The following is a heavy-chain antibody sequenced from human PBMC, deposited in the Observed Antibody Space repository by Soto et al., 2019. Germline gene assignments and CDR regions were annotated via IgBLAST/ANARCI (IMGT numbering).Heavy chain of an antibody. CDR1: GYSFTSYW. V-gene: IGHV5-10-1*01. CDR2: IDPSDSYT. D-gene: IGHD6-19*01. CDR3: AIRDSLAGIVY. Sequence: PGESLKISCTGSGYSFTSYWISLVRQLPGKGLEWMGRIDPSDSYTNYSPSFPGHVTISADKSISTAYLQWSSLKASDTAMYYCAIRDSLAGIVYWGQGTMVTVSS. J-gene: IGHJ4*02.